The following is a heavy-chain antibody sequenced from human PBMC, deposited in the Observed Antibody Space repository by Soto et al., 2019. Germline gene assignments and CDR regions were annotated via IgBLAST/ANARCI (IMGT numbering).Heavy chain of an antibody. D-gene: IGHD3-3*01. V-gene: IGHV3-66*01. CDR1: GFTVSSNY. CDR2: IYSGGST. J-gene: IGHJ6*02. Sequence: GGSLRLSCAASGFTVSSNYMSWVRQAPGKGLEWVSVIYSGGSTYYADSVKGRFTISRDNSKNTLYLQMNSLRAEDTAVYYCAREGITIFGVVTKVYYGMDVWGQGTTVTVSS. CDR3: AREGITIFGVVTKVYYGMDV.